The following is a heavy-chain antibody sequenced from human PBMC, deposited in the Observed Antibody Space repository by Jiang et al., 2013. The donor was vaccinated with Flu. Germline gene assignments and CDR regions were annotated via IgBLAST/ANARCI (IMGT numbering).Heavy chain of an antibody. CDR1: GGSFSGYY. V-gene: IGHV4-34*01. CDR3: ARGLPDSVTGNPFSRYYFDY. D-gene: IGHD1-14*01. Sequence: LLKPSETLSLTCAVYGGSFSGYYWSWIRQPPGKGLEWIGEINHSGSTNYNPSLKSRVTISVDTSKNQFSLKLSSVTAADTAVYYCARGLPDSVTGNPFSRYYFDYWGQGTLVTVSS. J-gene: IGHJ4*02. CDR2: INHSGST.